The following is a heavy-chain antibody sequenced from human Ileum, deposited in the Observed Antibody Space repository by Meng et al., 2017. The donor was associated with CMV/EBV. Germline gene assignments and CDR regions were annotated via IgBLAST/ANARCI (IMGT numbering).Heavy chain of an antibody. Sequence: GGSLRLSCVASGFTFVHYGMSWVSQAPGKGLEYVSAITWNGGSTEYADSVKGRFTISRDNAKNSLYLQMNSLRAEDTALYYCARDIVDNEDGVWGQGTTVTVSS. CDR3: ARDIVDNEDGV. V-gene: IGHV3-20*04. J-gene: IGHJ6*02. D-gene: IGHD5-12*01. CDR1: GFTFVHYG. CDR2: ITWNGGST.